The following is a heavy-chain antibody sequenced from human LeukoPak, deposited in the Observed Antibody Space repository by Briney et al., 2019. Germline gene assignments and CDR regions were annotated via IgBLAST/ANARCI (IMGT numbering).Heavy chain of an antibody. J-gene: IGHJ4*02. CDR1: GFTFSDYY. CDR3: ARDFCSSGSCHEDY. Sequence: GGSLRLSCAASGFTFSDYYMSWIRQAPGKGLEWVSYISGSGPTIFYADSVKGRFTISRDNAKNSLYLQMNSLRAEDTAVYYCARDFCSSGSCHEDYWGQGTLVTVSS. CDR2: ISGSGPTI. D-gene: IGHD2-15*01. V-gene: IGHV3-11*01.